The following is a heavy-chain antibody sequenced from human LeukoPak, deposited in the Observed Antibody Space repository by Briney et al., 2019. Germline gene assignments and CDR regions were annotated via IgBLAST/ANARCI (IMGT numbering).Heavy chain of an antibody. D-gene: IGHD2-2*01. CDR1: GYTFTSYY. Sequence: ASVKVSCKASGYTFTSYYMHWVRQAPGQGLEWMGIINPSGGSTSYAQKFLGRVTMTRDTSTSTVYMELSSLRSEDTAVYYCARAPRHIVVVPAEGPWGQGTLVTVSS. CDR3: ARAPRHIVVVPAEGP. CDR2: INPSGGST. J-gene: IGHJ5*02. V-gene: IGHV1-46*01.